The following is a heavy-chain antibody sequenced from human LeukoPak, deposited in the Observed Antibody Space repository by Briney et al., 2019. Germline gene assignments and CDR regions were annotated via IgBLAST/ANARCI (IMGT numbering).Heavy chain of an antibody. CDR1: GFTFSSYA. D-gene: IGHD2-8*02. CDR2: ISYDGSNK. J-gene: IGHJ4*02. Sequence: PGGSLRLSCAASGFTFSSYAMHWVRQAPGKGLEWVAVISYDGSNKYYADSVKGRFTISRDNSKNTLYLQMYSLRAEDTAVYYCARDTGTDYFDYWGQGTLVTVSS. V-gene: IGHV3-30-3*01. CDR3: ARDTGTDYFDY.